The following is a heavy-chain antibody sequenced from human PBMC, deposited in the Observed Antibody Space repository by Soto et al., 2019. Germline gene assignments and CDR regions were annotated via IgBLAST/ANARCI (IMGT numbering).Heavy chain of an antibody. D-gene: IGHD2-15*01. CDR3: ARDGYCSGGSCYSVPVFDY. J-gene: IGHJ4*02. CDR1: GFTFSSYG. Sequence: QVQLVESGGGVVQPGRSLRLSCAASGFTFSSYGMHWVRQAPGKVLEWVAVIWYDGSNKYYADSVKGRFTISRDNSKNKLYLQMNSLRAEDTAVYYCARDGYCSGGSCYSVPVFDYWGQGTLVTVSS. V-gene: IGHV3-33*01. CDR2: IWYDGSNK.